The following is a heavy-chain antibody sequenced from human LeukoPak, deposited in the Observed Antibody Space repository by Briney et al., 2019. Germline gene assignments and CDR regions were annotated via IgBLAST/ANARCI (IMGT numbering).Heavy chain of an antibody. D-gene: IGHD3-22*01. CDR1: GGSISSYY. J-gene: IGHJ4*02. V-gene: IGHV4-4*07. Sequence: PSETLSLTCTVSGGSISSYYWSWIRQPAGKGLEWIGRIYTSGSTNYNPSLKSRVTMSVDTSKNQFSLKLSSVTAADTAVYYCARDPVPNYYDSAGYYFDYWGQGTLVTVSS. CDR3: ARDPVPNYYDSAGYYFDY. CDR2: IYTSGST.